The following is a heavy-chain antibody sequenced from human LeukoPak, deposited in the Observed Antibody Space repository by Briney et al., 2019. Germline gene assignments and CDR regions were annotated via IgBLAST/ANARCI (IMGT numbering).Heavy chain of an antibody. D-gene: IGHD3-10*01. J-gene: IGHJ6*02. V-gene: IGHV3-9*01. CDR3: AKRSGGRSAATNSDYYYAMDV. CDR1: GFTFGDYA. CDR2: ITWNSRNI. Sequence: GGSLRLSCAASGFTFGDYAMHWVRQAPGKGLEWVSGITWNSRNIGYADSVKGRFTISRDNAKNFLYLQMNGLEAEDTASYYCAKRSGGRSAATNSDYYYAMDVWGQGTTVTVSS.